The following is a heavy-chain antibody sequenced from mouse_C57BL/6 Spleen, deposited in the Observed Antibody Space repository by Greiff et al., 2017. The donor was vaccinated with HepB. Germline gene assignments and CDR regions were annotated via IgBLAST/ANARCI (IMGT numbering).Heavy chain of an antibody. D-gene: IGHD1-1*01. Sequence: QVQLQQSGAELVRPGASVTLSCKASGYTFTDYEMHWVKQTPVHGLEWIGAIDPETGGTAYNQKFKGKAILTADKSSSTAYMELRSLTSEDSAVYYCTHYYGSGYFDVWGTGTTVTVSS. CDR1: GYTFTDYE. V-gene: IGHV1-15*01. J-gene: IGHJ1*03. CDR3: THYYGSGYFDV. CDR2: IDPETGGT.